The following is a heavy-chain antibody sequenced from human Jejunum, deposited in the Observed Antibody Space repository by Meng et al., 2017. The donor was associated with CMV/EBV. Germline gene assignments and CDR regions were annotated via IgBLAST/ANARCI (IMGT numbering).Heavy chain of an antibody. D-gene: IGHD1-14*01. V-gene: IGHV3-72*01. CDR3: ARAGAGTRYFDY. CDR2: SRNKASSYTT. J-gene: IGHJ4*02. Sequence: GLTFNDHYMDWGHQAPGKGLEWVCRSRNKASSYTTEYAASVRGRFTISRDDSKNSLYLQMNSLKIEDTAVYYCARAGAGTRYFDYWGQGTLVTVSS. CDR1: GLTFNDHY.